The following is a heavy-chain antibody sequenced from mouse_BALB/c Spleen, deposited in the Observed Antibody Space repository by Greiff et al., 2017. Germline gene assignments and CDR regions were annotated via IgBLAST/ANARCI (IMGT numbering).Heavy chain of an antibody. CDR2: IWRGGST. J-gene: IGHJ4*01. Sequence: QVQLKQSGPSLVQPSQSLSITCTVSGFSLTSYGVHWVRQSPGKGLEWLGVIWRGGSTDYNAAFMSRLSITKDNSKSQVFFKMNSLQADDTAIYYCAKEEGGYYDYAMDYWGQGTSVTVSS. V-gene: IGHV2-5-1*01. D-gene: IGHD2-3*01. CDR1: GFSLTSYG. CDR3: AKEEGGYYDYAMDY.